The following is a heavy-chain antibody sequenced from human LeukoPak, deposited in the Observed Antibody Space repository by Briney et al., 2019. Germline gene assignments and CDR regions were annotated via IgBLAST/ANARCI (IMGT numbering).Heavy chain of an antibody. CDR3: ARHVYDLAAAGYSWFDP. Sequence: KTSETPSLTCTVSGGSISSYYWSWIRQPPGKGLEWIGYIYTSGSTNYNPSLKSRVTISVDTSKNQFSLKLSSVTAADTAVYYCARHVYDLAAAGYSWFDPWGQGTLVTVSS. CDR1: GGSISSYY. D-gene: IGHD6-13*01. V-gene: IGHV4-4*09. CDR2: IYTSGST. J-gene: IGHJ5*02.